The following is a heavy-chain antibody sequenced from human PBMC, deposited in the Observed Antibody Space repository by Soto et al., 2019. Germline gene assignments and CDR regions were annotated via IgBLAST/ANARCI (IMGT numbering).Heavy chain of an antibody. V-gene: IGHV3-74*01. CDR1: GFDCRNTW. CDR3: AKDGYHTIDS. CDR2: INSDGSRI. Sequence: PGMSLRLSCVAYGFDCRNTWVHLPRQWPGQGLVWVSRINSDGSRIIYADSVKGRFTLSRDNAKNTVHLQMSSLRVEDTAVYYCAKDGYHTIDSWGQG. D-gene: IGHD6-13*01. J-gene: IGHJ4*02.